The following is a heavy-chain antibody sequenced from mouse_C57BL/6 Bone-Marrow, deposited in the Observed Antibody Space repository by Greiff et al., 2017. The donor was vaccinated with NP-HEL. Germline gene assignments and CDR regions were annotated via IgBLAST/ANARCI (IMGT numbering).Heavy chain of an antibody. J-gene: IGHJ4*01. CDR2: IYPKSGNT. CDR3: ARERSLIGGDY. CDR1: GYTFTSYG. Sequence: VQLQQSGAELARPGASVKLSCKASGYTFTSYGISWVKQRTGQGLEWIGEIYPKSGNTSYIEKFKGKATLTADKSSSTAYMELRSLTSEDSAVYFWARERSLIGGDYWGQGTSVTVSS. V-gene: IGHV1-81*01.